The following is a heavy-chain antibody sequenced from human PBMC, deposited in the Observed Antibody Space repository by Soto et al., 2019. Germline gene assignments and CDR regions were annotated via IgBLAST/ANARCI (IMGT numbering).Heavy chain of an antibody. Sequence: SXTXSVSDGSLSHYXLSWILQSPGKGLEWIGYAYYSGSTDYNPYLKSRVTMSLETYKNKLSLKLNSVTTADTAVYYCARDRSTYGGGGTGEVKDNWFDPWGPGTLATVSS. D-gene: IGHD2-8*01. CDR1: DGSLSHYX. CDR2: AYYSGST. V-gene: IGHV4-59*01. CDR3: ARDRSTYGGGGTGEVKDNWFDP. J-gene: IGHJ5*02.